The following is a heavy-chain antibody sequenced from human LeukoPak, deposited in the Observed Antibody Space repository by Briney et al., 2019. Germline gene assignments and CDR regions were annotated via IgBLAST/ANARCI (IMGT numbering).Heavy chain of an antibody. Sequence: ASVKVSCKASGYTFTSYYMLWVRQAPGQGLEWMGIINPSGGSTSYAQKFQGRVTMTRDTSTSTVYMELSSLRSEDTAVYYCARPVDAGYPFNWFDPWGQGTLVTVSS. V-gene: IGHV1-46*01. CDR1: GYTFTSYY. CDR3: ARPVDAGYPFNWFDP. CDR2: INPSGGST. D-gene: IGHD5-18*01. J-gene: IGHJ5*02.